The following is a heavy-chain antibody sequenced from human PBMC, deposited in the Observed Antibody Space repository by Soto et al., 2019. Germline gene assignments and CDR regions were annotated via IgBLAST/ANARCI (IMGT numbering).Heavy chain of an antibody. J-gene: IGHJ4*02. CDR1: GGSISSGGYY. D-gene: IGHD4-17*01. CDR2: IYYSGST. CDR3: ARAAPDYGHELLYFDY. V-gene: IGHV4-31*03. Sequence: QVQLQESGPGLVKPSQTLSLTCTVSGGSISSGGYYWSWIRQHPGKGLEWIGYIYYSGSTYYNPSLQSRVNRAXXTXKXXFYLKLSSVTAADTAVYYCARAAPDYGHELLYFDYRGQGTLVTVSS.